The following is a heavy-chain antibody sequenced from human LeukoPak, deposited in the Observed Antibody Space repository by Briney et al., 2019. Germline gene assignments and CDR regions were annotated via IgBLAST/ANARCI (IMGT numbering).Heavy chain of an antibody. V-gene: IGHV4-59*01. Sequence: SETLSLTCTVSGGSISSYYWSWIRQPPGKGLEWIGYIYYSGSTNYNPSLKSRVTISVDTSKNQFSLKLSSVTAADTAVYYCARELDFYDSSGYYYWFDPWGQGTLVTVSS. CDR2: IYYSGST. D-gene: IGHD3-22*01. J-gene: IGHJ5*02. CDR1: GGSISSYY. CDR3: ARELDFYDSSGYYYWFDP.